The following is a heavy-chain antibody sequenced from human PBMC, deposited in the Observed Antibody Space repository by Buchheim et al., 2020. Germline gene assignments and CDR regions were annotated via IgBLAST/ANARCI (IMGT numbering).Heavy chain of an antibody. D-gene: IGHD3-16*02. Sequence: EVQLLESGGGLVQPGGSLRLSCAASGFTFSSYAMSWVRQAPGKGLEWVSAISGSGGSTYYADSVKGRFTISRDNSKNTLYLQMNSLRAEDTAVYYCAKDDDYVWGSYRYNVHFDYWGQGT. J-gene: IGHJ4*02. V-gene: IGHV3-23*01. CDR2: ISGSGGST. CDR3: AKDDDYVWGSYRYNVHFDY. CDR1: GFTFSSYA.